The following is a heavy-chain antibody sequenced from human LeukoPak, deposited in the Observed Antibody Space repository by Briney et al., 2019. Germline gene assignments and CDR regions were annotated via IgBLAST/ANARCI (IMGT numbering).Heavy chain of an antibody. D-gene: IGHD6-13*01. V-gene: IGHV4-34*01. CDR2: INHSGST. CDR1: GGSFSGYY. Sequence: SETLSLTCAVYGGSFSGYYWSWIRQPPGKGLEGIGEINHSGSTNYNPSLKSRVTISVDTSKNQFSLKLSSVTAADTAVYYCARGRGRIAAGGTPWYFDLWGRGTLVTVSS. CDR3: ARGRGRIAAGGTPWYFDL. J-gene: IGHJ2*01.